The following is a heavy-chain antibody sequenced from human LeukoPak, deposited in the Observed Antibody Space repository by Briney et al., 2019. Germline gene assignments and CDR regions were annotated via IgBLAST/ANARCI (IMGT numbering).Heavy chain of an antibody. D-gene: IGHD6-6*01. CDR1: GFTVSSNY. CDR3: ARARPDYYYYYMDV. V-gene: IGHV3-66*01. Sequence: GGSLRLSCAASGFTVSSNYMSWVRQAPGKGLEWVSVIYSGGSTYYADSVKGRFTISRDNSKNTLYLQMNSLRAEDTAVYYCARARPDYYYYYMDVWGKGTTVTTSS. CDR2: IYSGGST. J-gene: IGHJ6*03.